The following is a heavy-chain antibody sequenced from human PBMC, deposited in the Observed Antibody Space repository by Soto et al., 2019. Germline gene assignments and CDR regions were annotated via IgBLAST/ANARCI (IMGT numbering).Heavy chain of an antibody. Sequence: LRLSCAASGFTFSSYAMHWVRQAPGKGLEWVAVISYDGSNKYYAESVKGRFSISRDDSKNTVYLEMNNLRGDDSAVYYCARDHGMFLSYYYYGMDVWGQGTTVTVSS. CDR2: ISYDGSNK. CDR3: ARDHGMFLSYYYYGMDV. CDR1: GFTFSSYA. D-gene: IGHD3-10*02. J-gene: IGHJ6*02. V-gene: IGHV3-30-3*01.